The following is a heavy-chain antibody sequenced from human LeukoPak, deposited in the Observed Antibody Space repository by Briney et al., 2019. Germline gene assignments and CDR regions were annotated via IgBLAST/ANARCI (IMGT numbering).Heavy chain of an antibody. D-gene: IGHD4/OR15-4a*01. Sequence: PRGSLRLSCAASGFTFSSFGMTWVRQAPGKGLEWVSAISGSGGHTYYADSVKGRFTISRDNSKNTLYLQMNSLRADDTAFYYCARDTLGEGEDANYAVYYFDYWGQGTVVTVSS. J-gene: IGHJ4*02. CDR3: ARDTLGEGEDANYAVYYFDY. CDR1: GFTFSSFG. V-gene: IGHV3-23*01. CDR2: ISGSGGHT.